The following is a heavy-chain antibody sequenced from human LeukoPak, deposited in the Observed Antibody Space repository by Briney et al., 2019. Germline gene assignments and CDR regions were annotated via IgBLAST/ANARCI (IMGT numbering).Heavy chain of an antibody. V-gene: IGHV3-30*02. CDR2: IRFDGSDK. D-gene: IGHD4-17*01. CDR1: GFTFSFYG. CDR3: ARRTDYGADTDDH. J-gene: IGHJ5*02. Sequence: PGGSLRLSCAASGFTFSFYGIHWVRQAPGKGLEGVAFIRFDGSDKYYADSVKGRFNVSRDNSKNTLYMHMNSLRVEDTAVYYCARRTDYGADTDDHWGQGTLVTVSS.